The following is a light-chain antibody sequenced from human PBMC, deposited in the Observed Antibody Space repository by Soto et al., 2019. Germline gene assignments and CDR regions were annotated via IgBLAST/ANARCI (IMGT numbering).Light chain of an antibody. V-gene: IGKV1-5*03. J-gene: IGKJ1*01. CDR3: QQYNGFSRT. CDR1: QTISTW. CDR2: KAS. Sequence: DIQMTQYPSTLSASVGDRVTITCRASQTISTWLAWYQQKPGKAPKLLIYKASSLESGVPSRFSGSGSGTEFTLTITSLQPDDFATYYCQQYNGFSRTFGQGTKLDIK.